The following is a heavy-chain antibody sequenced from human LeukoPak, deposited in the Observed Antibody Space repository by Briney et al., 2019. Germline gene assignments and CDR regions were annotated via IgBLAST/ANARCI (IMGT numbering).Heavy chain of an antibody. D-gene: IGHD6-6*01. CDR2: IYTSGST. CDR1: GGSISSYY. Sequence: SETLSLTCTVSGGSISSYYWSWIWQPAGKGLEWIGRIYTSGSTNYNPSLKSRVTISVDTSKNQFSLELSSVTAADTAVYYCARDKQLVLDYWGQGTLVTVSS. CDR3: ARDKQLVLDY. J-gene: IGHJ4*02. V-gene: IGHV4-4*07.